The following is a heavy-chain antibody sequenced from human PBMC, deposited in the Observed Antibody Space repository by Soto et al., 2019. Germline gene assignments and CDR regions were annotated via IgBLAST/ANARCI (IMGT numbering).Heavy chain of an antibody. CDR2: MSPNSGAT. CDR1: GYTFTSYD. J-gene: IGHJ6*02. Sequence: QVQLVQSGAEVTQPGSSVKVSCKASGYTFTSYDINWARQATGQGLAWMGWMSPNSGATGYAQKLQGRVTMTRDTSISTAYMELSNLRSEDTAIYYCARGVDAGVDVWVHGSTVTVSS. V-gene: IGHV1-8*01. D-gene: IGHD1-1*01. CDR3: ARGVDAGVDV.